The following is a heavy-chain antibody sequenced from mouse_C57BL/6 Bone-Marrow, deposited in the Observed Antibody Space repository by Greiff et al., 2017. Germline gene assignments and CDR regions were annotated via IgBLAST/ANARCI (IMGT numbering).Heavy chain of an antibody. Sequence: VQLQQSGPELVKPGASVKISCKASGYTFTDYYINWVKQRPGQGLEWIGWICPGSGSTYYNETFKGKATLTVDKSSSTAYMLLSSLTSEDSAVYFCAREGITSVWYFDVWGTGTTVTVSS. CDR1: GYTFTDYY. J-gene: IGHJ1*03. V-gene: IGHV1-75*01. D-gene: IGHD1-1*01. CDR3: AREGITSVWYFDV. CDR2: ICPGSGST.